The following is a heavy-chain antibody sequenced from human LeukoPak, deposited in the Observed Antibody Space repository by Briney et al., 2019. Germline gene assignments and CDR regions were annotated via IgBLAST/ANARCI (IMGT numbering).Heavy chain of an antibody. V-gene: IGHV1-69*05. CDR1: GGTFSIYA. D-gene: IGHD6-6*01. CDR3: ARDKDIAARPNWFDP. Sequence: GASVKVSFKASGGTFSIYAISWVRQAPGQGLEWMGGIIPIFGTANYAQKLQGRVTMTTDTSTSTAYMELRSLRSDDTAVYYCARDKDIAARPNWFDPWGQGTLVTVSS. CDR2: IIPIFGTA. J-gene: IGHJ5*02.